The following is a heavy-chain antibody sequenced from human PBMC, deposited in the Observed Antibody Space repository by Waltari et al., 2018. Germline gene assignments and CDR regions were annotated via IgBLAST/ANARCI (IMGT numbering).Heavy chain of an antibody. CDR3: ARENSGSYGEFDF. CDR2: VYGGGRT. D-gene: IGHD1-26*01. Sequence: EVQMVETGGGLIQPGGSLRLSCAVSGFSVISNYMTWVRQPPGKGLGWVSYVYGGGRTYSADSVKGRFTISRDNSKNTLYLQMNNLRAEDTAVYYCARENSGSYGEFDFWGQGTLVTVSS. J-gene: IGHJ4*02. CDR1: GFSVISNY. V-gene: IGHV3-53*02.